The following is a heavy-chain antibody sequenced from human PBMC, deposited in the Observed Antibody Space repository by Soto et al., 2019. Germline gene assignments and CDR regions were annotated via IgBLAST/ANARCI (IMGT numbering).Heavy chain of an antibody. J-gene: IGHJ4*02. V-gene: IGHV3-30*03. Sequence: GGSLRLSCAASGFTFSSYGMHWVRQAPGKGLEWVAVISYDGSNKYYADSVKGRFTISRDNAKNSLYLQMNSLRAEDTAVYYCARALNLGSFDYWGQGPLVTVSS. CDR1: GFTFSSYG. CDR3: ARALNLGSFDY. CDR2: ISYDGSNK.